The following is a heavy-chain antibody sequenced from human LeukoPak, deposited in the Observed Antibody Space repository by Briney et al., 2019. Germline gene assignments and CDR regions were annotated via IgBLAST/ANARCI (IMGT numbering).Heavy chain of an antibody. CDR1: GFTFSSYG. CDR3: VRGSTRYRSLIDY. V-gene: IGHV3-30*03. J-gene: IGHJ4*02. Sequence: PGGSLRLSCAASGFTFSSYGIHWVRQAPGKGLEWVAVISYDGSNEYYADSVKGRFTISRDNSKNTLYLQMNSLRAEDTALYYCVRGSTRYRSLIDYWGQGTLVTVSS. CDR2: ISYDGSNE. D-gene: IGHD2-2*01.